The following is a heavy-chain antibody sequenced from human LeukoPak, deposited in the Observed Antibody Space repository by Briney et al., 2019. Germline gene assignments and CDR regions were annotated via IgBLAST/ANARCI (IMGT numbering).Heavy chain of an antibody. CDR3: ARYSGYQGNWFDP. CDR1: GGSISSYY. V-gene: IGHV4-59*08. D-gene: IGHD5-12*01. CDR2: IYYSGST. Sequence: SETLSLTCTVSGGSISSYYWSWIRQPPGKGLEWIGYIYYSGSTNYNPSLKSRVTISVDTSKNQFSLKLSSVTAADTAVYYCARYSGYQGNWFDPWGQGTLVTVSS. J-gene: IGHJ5*02.